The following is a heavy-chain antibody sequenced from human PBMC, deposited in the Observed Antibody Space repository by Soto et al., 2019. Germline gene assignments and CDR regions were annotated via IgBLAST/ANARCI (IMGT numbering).Heavy chain of an antibody. CDR2: ISSNGGST. Sequence: SLRLSCSASGFTSSSYAMHWVRQAPGKGLEYVSAISSNGGSTYYADSVRGRFTISRDNSKNTLYLQMSSLRAEDTAVYYCVKDRGCSGGSCFKPYYYYYYGMDVWGQGTTVTVSS. CDR1: GFTSSSYA. J-gene: IGHJ6*02. V-gene: IGHV3-64D*06. CDR3: VKDRGCSGGSCFKPYYYYYYGMDV. D-gene: IGHD2-15*01.